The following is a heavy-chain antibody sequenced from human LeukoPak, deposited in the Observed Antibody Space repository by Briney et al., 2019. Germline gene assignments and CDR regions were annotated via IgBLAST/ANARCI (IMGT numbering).Heavy chain of an antibody. CDR2: ISSSSSNR. CDR1: EFTFSNYA. V-gene: IGHV3-48*04. CDR3: ARGGWFDP. Sequence: GGSLRLSCAASEFTFSNYAMNWVRQAPGKGLEWVSYISSSSSNRNYADSVKGRFTISRDNAKNSLYLQMNSLRAEDTAVYYCARGGWFDPWGPGTLVTVSS. J-gene: IGHJ5*02.